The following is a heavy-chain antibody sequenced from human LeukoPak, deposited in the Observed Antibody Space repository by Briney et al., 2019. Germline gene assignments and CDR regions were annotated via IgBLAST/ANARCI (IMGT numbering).Heavy chain of an antibody. J-gene: IGHJ4*02. CDR1: GYTFTSYY. CDR2: INPSGGST. Sequence: ASVKVSCKASGYTFTSYYMHWVRQAPGQGLEWMGIINPSGGSTSYAQKFQGRVTMTRDTSTSTVYMELSSLRSEDTAVYYCARDTKAIAVAGAFDYWGQGTLVTVPS. CDR3: ARDTKAIAVAGAFDY. D-gene: IGHD6-19*01. V-gene: IGHV1-46*01.